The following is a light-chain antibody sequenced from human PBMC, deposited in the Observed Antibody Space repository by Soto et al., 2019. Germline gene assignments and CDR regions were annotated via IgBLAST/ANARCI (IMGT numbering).Light chain of an antibody. J-gene: IGLJ1*01. CDR1: SSDVGDYNY. CDR2: DVS. V-gene: IGLV2-14*01. Sequence: QSALTQPASVSGSPGQSITISCTGTSSDVGDYNYVSWYQHHPGKAPKLMTYDVSNRPSGVSNRFSGSESGNTASLTISGLQAEDEADYYCSSYTSSSTYVFGTGTKLTVL. CDR3: SSYTSSSTYV.